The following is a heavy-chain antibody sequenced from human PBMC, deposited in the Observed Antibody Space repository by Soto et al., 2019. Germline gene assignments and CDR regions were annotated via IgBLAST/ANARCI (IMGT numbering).Heavy chain of an antibody. CDR2: IWYDGSNK. J-gene: IGHJ6*02. V-gene: IGHV3-33*01. Sequence: GSLRLSCAASGFTFSSYGMHWVRQAPGKGLEWVAVIWYDGSNKYYADSVKGRFTISRDNSKNTLYLQMNSLRAEDTAVYYCARGVLTDWNYGMDVWGQGTTVTVSS. CDR1: GFTFSSYG. CDR3: ARGVLTDWNYGMDV. D-gene: IGHD1-1*01.